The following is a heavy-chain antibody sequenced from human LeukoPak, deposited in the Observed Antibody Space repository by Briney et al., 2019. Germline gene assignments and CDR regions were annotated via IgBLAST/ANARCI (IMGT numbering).Heavy chain of an antibody. CDR1: GGSISSSSYY. Sequence: SETLSLTCSVSGGSISSSSYYCGWIRQPPGKGLEWIGSMYYSGSTYNNPSLKSRVTISVDTSKNQFYLKLRSVTAADTAVYYCARQYYDYVWGTYPCYFDYWGQGTLVTVSS. J-gene: IGHJ4*02. V-gene: IGHV4-39*01. D-gene: IGHD3-16*02. CDR3: ARQYYDYVWGTYPCYFDY. CDR2: MYYSGST.